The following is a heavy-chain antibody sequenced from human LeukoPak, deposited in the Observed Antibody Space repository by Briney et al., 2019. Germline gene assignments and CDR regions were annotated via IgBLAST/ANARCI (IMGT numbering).Heavy chain of an antibody. CDR3: ARGGSSRPLAH. Sequence: PGGSLRLSCAASGFTISSDEMNWAREAPGKGLEWVLHISSGGGAIYYADSVKGRFSISRDTAKNSLYLQMNSLRAEDTAIYYCARGGSSRPLAHWGQGTLVTVSS. CDR1: GFTISSDE. CDR2: ISSGGGAI. V-gene: IGHV3-48*03. J-gene: IGHJ4*02. D-gene: IGHD1-1*01.